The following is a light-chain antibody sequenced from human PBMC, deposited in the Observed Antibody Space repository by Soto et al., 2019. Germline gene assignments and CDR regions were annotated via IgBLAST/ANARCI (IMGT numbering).Light chain of an antibody. Sequence: SYELTQPPSVSVAPGQTARITCGGHNIGNKGVHWYQRRPGQAPVLVVYDDRDRPSGIPDRFSGSNSGSTASLTISGLQAEDEADYFCSSYTTNNAHVFGGGTQLTVL. V-gene: IGLV3-21*02. CDR1: NIGNKG. CDR3: SSYTTNNAHV. J-gene: IGLJ2*01. CDR2: DDR.